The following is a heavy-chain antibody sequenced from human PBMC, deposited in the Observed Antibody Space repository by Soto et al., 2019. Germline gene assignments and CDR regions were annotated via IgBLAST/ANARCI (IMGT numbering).Heavy chain of an antibody. Sequence: GGSLRLSCAASGFTFSSYAMHWVRQAPGKGLEWVAVISYDGSNKYYADSVKGRFTISRDNSKNTLYLQMNSLRAEDTAVYYCARDLYDFWSGYYYKHYYYGMDVWGQGTTVTVSS. J-gene: IGHJ6*02. D-gene: IGHD3-3*01. CDR2: ISYDGSNK. CDR3: ARDLYDFWSGYYYKHYYYGMDV. V-gene: IGHV3-30-3*01. CDR1: GFTFSSYA.